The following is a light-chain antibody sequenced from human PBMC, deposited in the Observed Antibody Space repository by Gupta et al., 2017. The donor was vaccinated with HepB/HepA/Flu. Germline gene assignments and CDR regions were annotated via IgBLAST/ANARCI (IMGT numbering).Light chain of an antibody. J-gene: IGLJ2*01. Sequence: QSVLTQPPSVSGAPGQRVTIPCTGSSSNIGAGYDVHWYQQLPGTAPKLLTYGNSNRPSGVPDRFSGSKPGTSASLAITGLQAEDEADYYCQSYDSSLSGSVFGGGTKLTVL. V-gene: IGLV1-40*01. CDR2: GNS. CDR3: QSYDSSLSGSV. CDR1: SSNIGAGYD.